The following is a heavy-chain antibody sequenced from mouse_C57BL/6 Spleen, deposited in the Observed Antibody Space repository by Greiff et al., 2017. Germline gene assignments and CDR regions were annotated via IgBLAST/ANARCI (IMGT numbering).Heavy chain of an antibody. CDR1: GFTFSDYG. V-gene: IGHV5-17*01. CDR3: ARELAY. Sequence: EVKLVESGGGLVKPGGSLKLSCAASGFTFSDYGMHWVRQAPEKGLEWVAYISSGSSTIYYADTVKGRFTISRDNAKNTLCLQMTSLRSEDTAMYYCARELAYWGQGTLVTVSA. CDR2: ISSGSSTI. J-gene: IGHJ3*01.